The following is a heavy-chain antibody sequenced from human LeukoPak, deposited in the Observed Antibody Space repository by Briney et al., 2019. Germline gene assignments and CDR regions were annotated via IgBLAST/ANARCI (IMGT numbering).Heavy chain of an antibody. J-gene: IGHJ4*02. D-gene: IGHD3-22*01. CDR2: ISDNGIYT. CDR1: GFTFSTYA. V-gene: IGHV3-23*01. CDR3: AKRRNDYDKRGQDFDS. Sequence: PGGSLRLSCAASGFTFSTYAMCWVRQAPGKGLEWVATISDNGIYTSYADSVKGRFTISRDTSKNTLYLQMNSLRGEDTAIYYCAKRRNDYDKRGQDFDSWGQGTLVTVSS.